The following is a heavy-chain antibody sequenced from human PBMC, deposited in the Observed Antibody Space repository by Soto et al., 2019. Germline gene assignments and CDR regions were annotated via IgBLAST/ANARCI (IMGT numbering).Heavy chain of an antibody. CDR3: ARDSWNHVYFDY. V-gene: IGHV4-59*01. D-gene: IGHD1-1*01. Sequence: SETLSLTCTVSGDSLSDSYWSWIRQPPGKGLEWIGYVYYRGSTNYNPSLRSRVTMSVDTSKNQFSLKLTSVTTADTAVYYCARDSWNHVYFDYWGQGNLVTLSS. CDR2: VYYRGST. J-gene: IGHJ4*02. CDR1: GDSLSDSY.